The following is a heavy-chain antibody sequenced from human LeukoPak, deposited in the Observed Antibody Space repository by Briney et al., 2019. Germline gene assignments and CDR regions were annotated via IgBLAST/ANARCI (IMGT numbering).Heavy chain of an antibody. J-gene: IGHJ5*02. Sequence: GGSLRLSCSVSGFMLSNYAMHCLRQSPGKGGVGVSHISGGGSSTNYADSVKGRFTISRENSKNTLYLQMNSLRAEDTAVYYCAHTDSYYFDSGMVSWGQGALVTVSS. D-gene: IGHD3-22*01. CDR1: GFMLSNYA. V-gene: IGHV3-23*01. CDR3: AHTDSYYFDSGMVS. CDR2: ISGGGSST.